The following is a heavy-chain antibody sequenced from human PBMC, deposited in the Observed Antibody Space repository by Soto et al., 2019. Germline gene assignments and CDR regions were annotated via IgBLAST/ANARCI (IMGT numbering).Heavy chain of an antibody. CDR1: GASITTFY. V-gene: IGHV4-4*07. J-gene: IGHJ4*02. CDR3: ARGGAYYFDS. Sequence: PSETLSLTCPVSGASITTFYWSWIRQSARQGLEWIGRIYTRGTTDYNPSLQGRVTVSIDTSKNQVSLTLTSVTAADSAVYFCARGGAYYFDSWGQGILVTVSS. CDR2: IYTRGTT. D-gene: IGHD3-16*01.